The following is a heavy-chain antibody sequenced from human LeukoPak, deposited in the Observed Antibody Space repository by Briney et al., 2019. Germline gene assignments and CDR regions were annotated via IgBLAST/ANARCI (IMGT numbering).Heavy chain of an antibody. D-gene: IGHD3-22*01. CDR2: ISGSGGST. CDR3: ARAAESTPYDSSGYSLAGFFDY. V-gene: IGHV3-23*01. Sequence: GGSLRLSCAASGFTFSSYAMSWVRQAPGKGLEWVSAISGSGGSTYYADSVKGRFTISRDNSKNTLYLQMNSLRAEDTAVYYCARAAESTPYDSSGYSLAGFFDYWGQGTLVTVSS. CDR1: GFTFSSYA. J-gene: IGHJ4*02.